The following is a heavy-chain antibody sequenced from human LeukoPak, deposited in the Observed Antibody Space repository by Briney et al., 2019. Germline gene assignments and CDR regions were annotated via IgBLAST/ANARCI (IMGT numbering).Heavy chain of an antibody. V-gene: IGHV1-2*02. Sequence: GASVKVSCKGSGYTFTGYYMHWVRQAPGQGLEWMAWINPNSGATHYAQKFQGRVTVTRDTSISTAYMELSSLESDDTAVYYCARDLVTTPTWDFDYWGQGTLVTVSS. CDR3: ARDLVTTPTWDFDY. CDR1: GYTFTGYY. CDR2: INPNSGAT. J-gene: IGHJ4*02. D-gene: IGHD4-17*01.